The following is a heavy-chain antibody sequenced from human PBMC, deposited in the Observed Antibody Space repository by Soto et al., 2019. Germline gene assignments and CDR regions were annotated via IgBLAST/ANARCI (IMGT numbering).Heavy chain of an antibody. D-gene: IGHD3-22*01. CDR2: FDPEDGET. Sequence: ASVKVSCKVSGYTLTELSMHWVRQAPGKGLEWMGGFDPEDGETIYAQKFQGRVTMTEDTSTDTAYMELSSLRSEDTAVYXCXTGKPGYYDSSGYAFDIWGQGTMVTVSS. J-gene: IGHJ3*02. CDR1: GYTLTELS. CDR3: XTGKPGYYDSSGYAFDI. V-gene: IGHV1-24*01.